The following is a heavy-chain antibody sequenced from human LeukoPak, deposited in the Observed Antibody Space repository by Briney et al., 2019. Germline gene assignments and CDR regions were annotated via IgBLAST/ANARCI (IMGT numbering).Heavy chain of an antibody. V-gene: IGHV4-59*01. D-gene: IGHD2-2*01. CDR2: IYISGST. J-gene: IGHJ4*02. CDR3: AGGGYCTTGSCFAPLFDY. CDR1: GGSMSNYYY. Sequence: SETLSLTCTVSGGSMSNYYYWSWIRQPPGKGLEWIGFIYISGSTNYKPSLKSRVTISVDRSKKQFSLMLTSMTAADTAVYYCAGGGYCTTGSCFAPLFDYWGQGTLVTVST.